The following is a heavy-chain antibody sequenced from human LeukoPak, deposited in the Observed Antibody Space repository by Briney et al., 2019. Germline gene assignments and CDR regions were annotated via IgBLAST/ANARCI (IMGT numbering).Heavy chain of an antibody. CDR3: AWQGYSSGVPTCESRDAFDS. D-gene: IGHD6-19*01. V-gene: IGHV4-34*01. CDR2: INHSAST. Sequence: SETLSLTCAVYGGSFSGYYLSWLRQPPGKGLEWIGEINHSASTNSNPSLKSRVTISVDTSKNQFSLKLSSVTAADTAVYYCAWQGYSSGVPTCESRDAFDSWGQGTMVTVSS. J-gene: IGHJ3*02. CDR1: GGSFSGYY.